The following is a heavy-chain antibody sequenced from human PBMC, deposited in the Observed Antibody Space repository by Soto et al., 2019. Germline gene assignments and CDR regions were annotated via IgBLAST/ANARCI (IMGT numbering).Heavy chain of an antibody. J-gene: IGHJ1*01. CDR3: ADVTVAGTVGYFQH. CDR2: IFWNDDK. V-gene: IGHV2-5*01. D-gene: IGHD6-19*01. CDR1: GFSLSTSGVG. Sequence: QITLKESGPTLVKPTQTVTLTCTFSGFSLSTSGVGVGWIRQPPGKALEWLALIFWNDDKRYNPSLKSRSTITKDTAKNQVVFTMSYMDPVDTATYYCADVTVAGTVGYFQHWGQGTLVTVSS.